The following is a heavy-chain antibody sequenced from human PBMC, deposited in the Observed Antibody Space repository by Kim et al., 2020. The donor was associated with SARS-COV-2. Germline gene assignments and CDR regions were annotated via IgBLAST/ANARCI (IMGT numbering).Heavy chain of an antibody. D-gene: IGHD6-25*01. V-gene: IGHV4-59*01. CDR2: IYYSGIT. J-gene: IGHJ6*02. CDR3: ARARRYSSVIGDMDV. CDR1: GGSINNYF. Sequence: SETLSLTCTVSGGSINNYFWNWIRQPPGKGLEWIGYIYYSGITNYNPSLQSRVTISVDTSKNQFSLKLSSLTAADTALYYCARARRYSSVIGDMDVWGRGTTVTVSS.